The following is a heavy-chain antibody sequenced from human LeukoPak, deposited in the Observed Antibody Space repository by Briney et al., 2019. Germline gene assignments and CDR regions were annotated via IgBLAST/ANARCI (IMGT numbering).Heavy chain of an antibody. J-gene: IGHJ6*03. V-gene: IGHV4-31*03. D-gene: IGHD1-7*01. CDR3: ARDLTGTTDRYYYYMDV. Sequence: SETLSVTCTVSGGSISSGGYYWSWIRQHPGKGLERIGYIYYSGSTYYNPSLKSRVTISVDTSKNQFSLKLSSVTAADTAVYYCARDLTGTTDRYYYYMDVWGKGTTVTVSS. CDR2: IYYSGST. CDR1: GGSISSGGYY.